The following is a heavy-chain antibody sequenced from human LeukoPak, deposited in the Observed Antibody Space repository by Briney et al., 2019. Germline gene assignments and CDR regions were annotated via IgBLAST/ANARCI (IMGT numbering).Heavy chain of an antibody. CDR1: GYTFTSYG. J-gene: IGHJ1*01. Sequence: GASVKVSCKASGYTFTSYGISWVRQAPGQGLEWMGGIIPIFGTANYAQKFQGRVTITADESTSTAYMELSSLRSEDTAVYYCARGPPRWELRRHRYFQHWGQGTLVTVSS. D-gene: IGHD1-26*01. CDR2: IIPIFGTA. V-gene: IGHV1-69*13. CDR3: ARGPPRWELRRHRYFQH.